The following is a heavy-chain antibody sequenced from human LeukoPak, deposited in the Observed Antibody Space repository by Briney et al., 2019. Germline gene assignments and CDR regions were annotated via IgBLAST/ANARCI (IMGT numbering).Heavy chain of an antibody. V-gene: IGHV3-7*03. Sequence: GGSLRLSCAASGFTFSSQWMSWVRQAPGKGLEWVAIVNHGGTEKYYVDSVKGRFTISRDNAKNSLYLQMNSLRAEDTALYHCARVLRLERPYYYYYMDVWGKGTTVTISS. CDR1: GFTFSSQW. CDR3: ARVLRLERPYYYYYMDV. D-gene: IGHD1-1*01. CDR2: VNHGGTEK. J-gene: IGHJ6*03.